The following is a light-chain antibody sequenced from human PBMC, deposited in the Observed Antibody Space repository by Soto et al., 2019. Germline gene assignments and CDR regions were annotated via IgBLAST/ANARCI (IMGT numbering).Light chain of an antibody. CDR1: SSNIGAGYD. J-gene: IGLJ2*01. Sequence: QSVLTQPPSVSGAPGQRVTISCTGSSSNIGAGYDVHWYQLLPGTAPKLLISENNRRPSRVSARFSGSKSGTSASLAITGLQAEDEADYYCQSYDSSLSAWVFGGGTKLTVL. CDR2: ENN. CDR3: QSYDSSLSAWV. V-gene: IGLV1-40*01.